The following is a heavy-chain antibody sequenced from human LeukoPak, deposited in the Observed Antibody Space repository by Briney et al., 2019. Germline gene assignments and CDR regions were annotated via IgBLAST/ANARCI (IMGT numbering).Heavy chain of an antibody. CDR3: ARFGVVTKYYYYGMDV. D-gene: IGHD3-3*01. CDR2: ISAYNGNT. Sequence: ASVKVSCKASGYTFTSYGISWARQAPGQGLEWMGWISAYNGNTNYAQKLQGRVTMTTDTSTSTAYMELRSLRSDDTAVYYCARFGVVTKYYYYGMDVWGQGTTVTVSS. CDR1: GYTFTSYG. J-gene: IGHJ6*02. V-gene: IGHV1-18*01.